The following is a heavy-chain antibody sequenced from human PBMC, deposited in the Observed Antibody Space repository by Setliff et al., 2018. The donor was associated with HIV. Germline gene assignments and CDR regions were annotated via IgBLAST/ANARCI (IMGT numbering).Heavy chain of an antibody. CDR2: INPSGGSS. Sequence: GASVKVSCKASGYTFTSYYMNWVRQAPGQGLEWMGIINPSGGSSTYAQKFQGRVAMTRDTSTSTVYMELSSLRSEDTAVYYCARDRVRITIFGANDASDIWAKGQWSPSPQ. V-gene: IGHV1-46*01. J-gene: IGHJ3*02. CDR1: GYTFTSYY. CDR3: ARDRVRITIFGANDASDI. D-gene: IGHD3-3*01.